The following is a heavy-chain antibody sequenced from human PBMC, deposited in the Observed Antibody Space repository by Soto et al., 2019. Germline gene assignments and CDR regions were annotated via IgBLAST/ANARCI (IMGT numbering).Heavy chain of an antibody. J-gene: IGHJ4*02. CDR3: ARHELAGGYSGYGYFDY. D-gene: IGHD5-12*01. CDR1: GASISSYY. V-gene: IGHV4-59*08. CDR2: IRYTGST. Sequence: QVQLQASGPGLVTPSETLSLTCNVSGASISSYYWSWIRQPPGKGLEWLCYIRYTGSTSYSPSLKRGVTISVDTSRKQFSLKLDSVTAADTAVYYCARHELAGGYSGYGYFDYWGQGALVTVSS.